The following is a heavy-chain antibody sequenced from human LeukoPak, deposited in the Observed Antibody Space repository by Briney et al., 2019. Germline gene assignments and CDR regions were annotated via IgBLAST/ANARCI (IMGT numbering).Heavy chain of an antibody. Sequence: PGGSLRLSCAASGFTFSSYSMNWVRQAPGKGLEWVSSISSSSSYIYYADSVKGRFTISRDNAKNSLYLQMNSLRAEDTAVYYCNAWWPSRIYSSLDWGQGTLVTVSS. CDR1: GFTFSSYS. J-gene: IGHJ4*02. CDR3: NAWWPSRIYSSLD. D-gene: IGHD6-13*01. V-gene: IGHV3-21*01. CDR2: ISSSSSYI.